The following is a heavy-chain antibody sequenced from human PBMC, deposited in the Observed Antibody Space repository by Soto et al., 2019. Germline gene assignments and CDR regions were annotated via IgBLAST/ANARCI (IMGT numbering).Heavy chain of an antibody. CDR3: ARISLTRVADYYYGMDV. J-gene: IGHJ6*02. CDR1: GYTFTSYG. CDR2: ISAYNGNT. Sequence: QVQLVQSGAEVKKPGASVKVSCKASGYTFTSYGISWVRQAPGQGLEWMGWISAYNGNTNYAQKLPGRFTMTTDTSTSTAYMELRSLRSDDTAVYYCARISLTRVADYYYGMDVWGQGTTVTVSS. V-gene: IGHV1-18*01. D-gene: IGHD4-17*01.